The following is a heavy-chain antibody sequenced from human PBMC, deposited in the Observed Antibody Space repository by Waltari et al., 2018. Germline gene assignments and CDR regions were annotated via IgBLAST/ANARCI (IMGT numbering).Heavy chain of an antibody. CDR3: ARALYDSGLPSDY. J-gene: IGHJ4*02. V-gene: IGHV1-69*13. CDR1: GGTFSSSA. CDR2: IIPIFGTA. D-gene: IGHD5-12*01. Sequence: QVQLVQSGAEVQKPGSSVKVSCKASGGTFSSSAISWVRRAPGQGLEWMGGIIPIFGTANYAQKFQGRVTITADESTSTAYMELSSLRSEDTAVYYCARALYDSGLPSDYWGQGTLVTVSS.